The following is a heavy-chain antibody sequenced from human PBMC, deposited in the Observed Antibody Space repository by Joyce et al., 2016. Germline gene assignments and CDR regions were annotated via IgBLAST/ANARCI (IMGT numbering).Heavy chain of an antibody. CDR2: ISTANGDT. V-gene: IGHV1-3*04. CDR1: GYTFTNYP. J-gene: IGHJ6*03. CDR3: ARESDWDGGLSRYYYMDV. Sequence: QVQLVQSGAEVKKPGASAKVSCKASGYTFTNYPIHWVRQAPGQSLEWVGWISTANGDTKYTQRFHYRFTITSDTSANTVYLDLSSLRSEDSAVFYCARESDWDGGLSRYYYMDVWGEGTTVTVSS. D-gene: IGHD3/OR15-3a*01.